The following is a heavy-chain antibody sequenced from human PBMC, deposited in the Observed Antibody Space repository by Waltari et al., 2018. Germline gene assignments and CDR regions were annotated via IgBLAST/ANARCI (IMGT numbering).Heavy chain of an antibody. CDR3: ARQSAGGRLGADY. D-gene: IGHD3-16*01. V-gene: IGHV4-59*08. J-gene: IGHJ4*02. Sequence: QVQLQESGPGLVKPSETLSLTCTVSGGSISNYYWSWIRQPPGKGLEWIGYIFYSGSTNTTPSLKSRVTISVDTSKNQFSLKLTSVTAADTAVYYCARQSAGGRLGADYWGQGTLVTVSS. CDR1: GGSISNYY. CDR2: IFYSGST.